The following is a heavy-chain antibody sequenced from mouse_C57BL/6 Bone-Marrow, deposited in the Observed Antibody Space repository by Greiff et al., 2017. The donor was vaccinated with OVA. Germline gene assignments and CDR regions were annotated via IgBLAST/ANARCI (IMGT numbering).Heavy chain of an antibody. J-gene: IGHJ2*01. CDR1: GYTFTSYW. CDR3: AREGSCHFDY. Sequence: QVQLQQSGAELVKPGASVKMSCKASGYTFTSYWITWVKQRPGQGLEWIGDIYPGSGSTNYNEKFKGKATLTVDTSSSTAYMQLSSLTSEDSAVYYCAREGSCHFDYWGQGTTLTVSS. CDR2: IYPGSGST. D-gene: IGHD1-2*01. V-gene: IGHV1-55*01.